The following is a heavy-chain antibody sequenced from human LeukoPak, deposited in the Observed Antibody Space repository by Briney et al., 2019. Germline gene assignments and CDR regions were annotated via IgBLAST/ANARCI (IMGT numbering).Heavy chain of an antibody. V-gene: IGHV1-8*03. D-gene: IGHD2-15*01. CDR2: MNPNSGNT. CDR1: GYTFTSHD. CDR3: ARGRKSGGSRYYYYYMDV. J-gene: IGHJ6*03. Sequence: GSVKVSCKASGYTFTSHDINWVRPATGQGLEWMGWMNPNSGNTGYAQKFQGRVTITRNTSISTAYMELSSLRSEDTAVYYCARGRKSGGSRYYYYYMDVWGKGTTVTVSS.